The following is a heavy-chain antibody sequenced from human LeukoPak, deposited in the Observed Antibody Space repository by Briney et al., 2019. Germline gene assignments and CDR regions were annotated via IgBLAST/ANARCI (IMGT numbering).Heavy chain of an antibody. CDR3: ARHPDV. Sequence: SETLSLTCTVYGGSFSGYYWSWIRQPPGKGLEWIGSIYYSGSTYYNPSLKSRVTISVDTSKNQFSLKLSSVTAADTAVYYCARHPDVWGQGTTVTVSS. J-gene: IGHJ6*02. CDR1: GGSFSGYY. V-gene: IGHV4-39*01. CDR2: IYYSGST.